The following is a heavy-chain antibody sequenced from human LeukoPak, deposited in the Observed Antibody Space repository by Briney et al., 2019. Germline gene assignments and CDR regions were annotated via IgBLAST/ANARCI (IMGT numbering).Heavy chain of an antibody. V-gene: IGHV4-39*07. D-gene: IGHD4-23*01. J-gene: IGHJ4*02. CDR3: ARDLYGGTDLDY. CDR1: GGSISSSSYY. CDR2: IYYSGST. Sequence: SETLSLTCTVSGGSISSSSYYWGWIRQPPGKGLEWIGSIYYSGSTYYNPSLKSRATISVDTSKNQFSLKLSSVTAADTAVYYCARDLYGGTDLDYWGQGTLVTVSS.